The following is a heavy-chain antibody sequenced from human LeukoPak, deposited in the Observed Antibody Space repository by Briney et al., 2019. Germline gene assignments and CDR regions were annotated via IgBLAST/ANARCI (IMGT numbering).Heavy chain of an antibody. CDR3: AVMTTVVTPNFDY. J-gene: IGHJ4*02. D-gene: IGHD4-23*01. CDR1: GYTFTGYY. V-gene: IGHV1-2*02. CDR2: INPNSGGT. Sequence: APVKVSCKASGYTFTGYYMHWVRQAPGQGLEWMGWINPNSGGTNYAQKFQGRVTMTRDTSISTAYMELSRLRSDDTAVYYCAVMTTVVTPNFDYWGQGTLVTVSS.